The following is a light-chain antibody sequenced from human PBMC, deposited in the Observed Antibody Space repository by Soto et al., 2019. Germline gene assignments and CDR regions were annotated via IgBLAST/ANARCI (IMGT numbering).Light chain of an antibody. J-gene: IGKJ5*01. V-gene: IGKV3-15*01. Sequence: EVVMTQSPATLSVSPGERATLSCRASQTIGSNLAWYQQKPGQAARLLIYGASTRATGVPARFSGSGSGTEFTLTVSSLQSEDFAVYYCRQYDTSIWAYTFGQGTRLEIK. CDR1: QTIGSN. CDR2: GAS. CDR3: RQYDTSIWAYT.